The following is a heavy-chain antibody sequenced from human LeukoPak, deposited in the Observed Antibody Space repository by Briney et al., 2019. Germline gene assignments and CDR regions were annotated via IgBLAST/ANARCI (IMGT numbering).Heavy chain of an antibody. D-gene: IGHD6-13*01. CDR1: GGSISPYY. CDR3: ARGGGYSSSLNAFDV. V-gene: IGHV4-4*07. Sequence: SETLSLTGSVSGGSISPYYWSWIRQPAGKGLEWIGRIYSSGSTNYNPSLKSRVTMSVDTSKNQFSLKLSSVTAADTAVFYCARGGGYSSSLNAFDVWGQGTMVAVSS. J-gene: IGHJ3*01. CDR2: IYSSGST.